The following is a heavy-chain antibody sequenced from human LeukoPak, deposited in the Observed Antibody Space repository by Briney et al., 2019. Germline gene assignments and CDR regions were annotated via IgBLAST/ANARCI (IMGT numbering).Heavy chain of an antibody. J-gene: IGHJ4*02. D-gene: IGHD4-17*01. CDR3: AKDLTMTTVTTFDY. V-gene: IGHV3-23*01. Sequence: GGSLRLSCAASGFTFRSYGMSWVRQAPGKGLEWVSVISGSGGSTFYADSVKGRFTISRDNSKNTLYLQMNSLRAEDTAVYYCAKDLTMTTVTTFDYWGQGTLVTVSS. CDR1: GFTFRSYG. CDR2: ISGSGGST.